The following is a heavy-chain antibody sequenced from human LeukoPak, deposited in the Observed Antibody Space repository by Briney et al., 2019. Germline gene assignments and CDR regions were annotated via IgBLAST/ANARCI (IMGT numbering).Heavy chain of an antibody. Sequence: KPSETLSLTCTVSGGSISSSSYYWGWIRQPPGKGLEWIGGIYYSGSTYYNPSLKSRVTISVDTSKNQFSLKLSSVTAADTAVYYCARGGRIVVVPAAPFDYWGQGTLVTVSS. CDR2: IYYSGST. CDR1: GGSISSSSYY. V-gene: IGHV4-39*01. J-gene: IGHJ4*02. CDR3: ARGGRIVVVPAAPFDY. D-gene: IGHD2-2*01.